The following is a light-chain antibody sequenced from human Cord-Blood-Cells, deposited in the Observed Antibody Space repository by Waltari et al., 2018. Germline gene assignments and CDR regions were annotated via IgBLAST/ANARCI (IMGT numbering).Light chain of an antibody. Sequence: QTVVTQEPSLTVSPGGTVTLTCASSTGAVTSGYYPNWFQQKPGQAPRALLYSTSNKHSWTPARFSGSLLGGKAALTLSGVQPEDEAEYYCLLYYGGAQPGVFGGGTKLTVL. CDR1: TGAVTSGYY. V-gene: IGLV7-43*01. CDR3: LLYYGGAQPGV. J-gene: IGLJ2*01. CDR2: STS.